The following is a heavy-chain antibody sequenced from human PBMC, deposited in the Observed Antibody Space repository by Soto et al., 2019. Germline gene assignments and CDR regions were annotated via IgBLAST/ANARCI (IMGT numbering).Heavy chain of an antibody. J-gene: IGHJ6*02. V-gene: IGHV4-59*01. Sequence: SETLSLICTVSGGSFSSYYWSWIRQPPGKGLEWIGYIYYSGSTNYNPSLKSRVTISVDTSKNQFSLKLSSVTAADTAVYYCARDRAYSNPKGYYYYGMDVWGQGTTVTVSS. CDR3: ARDRAYSNPKGYYYYGMDV. D-gene: IGHD4-4*01. CDR1: GGSFSSYY. CDR2: IYYSGST.